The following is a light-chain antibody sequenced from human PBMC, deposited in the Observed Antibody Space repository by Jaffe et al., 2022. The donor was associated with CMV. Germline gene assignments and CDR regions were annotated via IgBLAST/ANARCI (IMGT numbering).Light chain of an antibody. CDR3: SSKRGANVVV. CDR1: SNDIGGYNY. V-gene: IGLV2-14*03. J-gene: IGLJ2*01. CDR2: DVS. Sequence: QSALTQPASVSGSPGQSITISCTGTSNDIGGYNYVSWYQQHPGKAPKLIITDVSNRPSGVSNRFSGSKSGNTASLTISGLLPEDEADYHCSSKRGANVVVFGGGTKLTVL.